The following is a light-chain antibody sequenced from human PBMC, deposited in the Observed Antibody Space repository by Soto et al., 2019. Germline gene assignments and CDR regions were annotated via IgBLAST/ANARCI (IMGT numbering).Light chain of an antibody. CDR2: GAS. CDR1: QSVSSN. V-gene: IGKV3-15*01. J-gene: IGKJ1*01. CDR3: QQYNNWPRT. Sequence: ELVMTQSPATLSVSPGERATLSCRASQSVSSNLAWYQQKPGQAPRLLIYGASTRATDIPARFSGSGSGTEFTLTISSLQSGDFAVYYCQQYNNWPRTFGQGT.